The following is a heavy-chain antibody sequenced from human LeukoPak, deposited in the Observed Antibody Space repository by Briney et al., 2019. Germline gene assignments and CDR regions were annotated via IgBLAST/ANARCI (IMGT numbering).Heavy chain of an antibody. Sequence: SETVSLTCTVSGGFINHSNFYWRWIRQPPGRGLDWIGNIYYTGRTYYNASLNSRVTMSVDASKNQFSLRLRSVAAADTAVCNCVRLYYYDASRPAFWGQGTLFIVSS. CDR2: IYYTGRT. CDR3: VRLYYYDASRPAF. J-gene: IGHJ4*02. CDR1: GGFINHSNFY. D-gene: IGHD3-22*01. V-gene: IGHV4-39*01.